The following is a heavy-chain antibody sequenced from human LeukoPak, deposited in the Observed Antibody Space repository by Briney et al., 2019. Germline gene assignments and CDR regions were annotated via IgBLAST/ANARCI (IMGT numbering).Heavy chain of an antibody. CDR2: IGTAGDT. V-gene: IGHV3-13*01. D-gene: IGHD4-17*01. CDR3: ARARENDYDFDY. Sequence: GGSLRLSCAASGFTFSSYDMHWVRQATGKGLEWVSAIGTAGDTYYPGSVKGRFTISRENAKNSLYLQMNSLRAGDTAVYYCARARENDYDFDYWGQGTLVTVSS. CDR1: GFTFSSYD. J-gene: IGHJ4*02.